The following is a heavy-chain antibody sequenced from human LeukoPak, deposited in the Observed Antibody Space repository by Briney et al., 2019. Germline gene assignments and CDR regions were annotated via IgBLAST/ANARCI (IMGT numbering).Heavy chain of an antibody. D-gene: IGHD4-17*01. CDR1: GGSISSGGYY. Sequence: PSQTLFLTCTVSGGSISSGGYYWSWIRQHPGKGLEWIGYIYYSVSTYYNPSLKSRVTISVDTSKNQFSLKLSSVTAADTAVYYCARVWNDYGDYVPDYWGQGTLVTVSS. V-gene: IGHV4-31*03. CDR3: ARVWNDYGDYVPDY. J-gene: IGHJ4*02. CDR2: IYYSVST.